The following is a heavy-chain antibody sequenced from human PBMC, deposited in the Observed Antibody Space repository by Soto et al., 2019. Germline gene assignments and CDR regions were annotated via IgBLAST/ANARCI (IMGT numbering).Heavy chain of an antibody. CDR2: ISGSGGST. CDR3: AKEMDVLRYFDWSNPPLDY. V-gene: IGHV3-23*01. CDR1: GFTFSSYA. J-gene: IGHJ4*02. D-gene: IGHD3-9*01. Sequence: PGGSLRLSCAASGFTFSSYAMSWVRQAPGKGLEWVSAISGSGGSTYYADSVKGRFTISRDNSKNTLYLQMNSLRAEDTAVYYCAKEMDVLRYFDWSNPPLDYWGQGXLVTVYS.